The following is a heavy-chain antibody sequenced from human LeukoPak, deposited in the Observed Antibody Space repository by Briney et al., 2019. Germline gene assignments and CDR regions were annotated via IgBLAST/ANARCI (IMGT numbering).Heavy chain of an antibody. CDR3: ARGDYYDGGGRNWFDP. Sequence: PETLSLTRTVSGGALSDYYWGFIRPPAGKGLEWIGGIHTTWTTYFNPSLKSRVTMSVDTSKNQFSLRLTSMPAADTAVYFCARGDYYDGGGRNWFDPWGQGTLVTVSS. J-gene: IGHJ5*02. V-gene: IGHV4-4*07. CDR2: IHTTWTT. CDR1: GGALSDYY. D-gene: IGHD3-16*01.